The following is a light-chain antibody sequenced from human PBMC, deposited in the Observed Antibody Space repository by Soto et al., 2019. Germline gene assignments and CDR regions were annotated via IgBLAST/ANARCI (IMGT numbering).Light chain of an antibody. CDR3: QQYSTYLWT. CDR1: QSIRTW. J-gene: IGKJ1*01. CDR2: QAS. Sequence: DIQMTQSPSTLSASVGDRVTITCRASQSIRTWLAWYQQKPGKAPRLLMYQASSLKSGVPSRFSGSGSETEFTLTITSPQPDDTATYFCQQYSTYLWTFGQGTKVDIK. V-gene: IGKV1-5*03.